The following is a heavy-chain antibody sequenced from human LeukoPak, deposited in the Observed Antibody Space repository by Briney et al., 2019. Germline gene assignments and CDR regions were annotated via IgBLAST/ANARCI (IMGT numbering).Heavy chain of an antibody. Sequence: ASVKVSCKASGYTFTDYYMHWVRQAPGQGLEWMGWINPNSGGTNYAQKFQSRVTMTRDTSIYTAYMELSSLRSDDTAVYYCAREAYFGSGSPVAYWGQGTLVTVSS. D-gene: IGHD3-10*01. CDR1: GYTFTDYY. CDR2: INPNSGGT. CDR3: AREAYFGSGSPVAY. V-gene: IGHV1-2*02. J-gene: IGHJ4*02.